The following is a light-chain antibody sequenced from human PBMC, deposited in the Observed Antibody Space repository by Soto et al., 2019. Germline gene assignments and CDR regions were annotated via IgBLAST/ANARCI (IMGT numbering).Light chain of an antibody. CDR2: YDS. J-gene: IGLJ3*02. CDR1: NIGINA. V-gene: IGLV3-21*04. CDR3: QLWNSSSDQGV. Sequence: SYELTQPPSVSVAPEKTATITCGGDNIGINAVHWYQQQPGQATLLVVYYDSDRPSGIPERFSGSTSVNTATLTISRVEAGDEADYYCQLWNSSSDQGVFCGVTKLTVL.